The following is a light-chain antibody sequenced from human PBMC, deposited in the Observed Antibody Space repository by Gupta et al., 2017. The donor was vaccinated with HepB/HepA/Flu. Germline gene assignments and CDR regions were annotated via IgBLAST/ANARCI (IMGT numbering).Light chain of an antibody. CDR3: CANGGSYNFVV. CDR1: SKDVGRYDY. Sequence: QSALSQPRSVPRSPAQSVTITCTGTSKDVGRYDYVSWYQQHPGKAPKLMIHDVNKWPSGVPDRFSGSKSGNSASLTIAGLQADDEADYYCCANGGSYNFVVFGGGTKLTVL. CDR2: DVN. J-gene: IGLJ2*01. V-gene: IGLV2-11*01.